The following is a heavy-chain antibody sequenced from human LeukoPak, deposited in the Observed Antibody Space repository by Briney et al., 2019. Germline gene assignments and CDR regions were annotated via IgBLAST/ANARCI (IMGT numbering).Heavy chain of an antibody. Sequence: ASVKVSCKASGYTFTGYYMHWVRQAPGQGLEWMGWINPNSGGTNYAQKFQGRVTMTRDTSISTAYMELSRLRSDDTAVYYCARGSRRTIVVVVAPGAFDIWGQGTMVTVSS. CDR2: INPNSGGT. CDR3: ARGSRRTIVVVVAPGAFDI. D-gene: IGHD2-15*01. CDR1: GYTFTGYY. V-gene: IGHV1-2*02. J-gene: IGHJ3*02.